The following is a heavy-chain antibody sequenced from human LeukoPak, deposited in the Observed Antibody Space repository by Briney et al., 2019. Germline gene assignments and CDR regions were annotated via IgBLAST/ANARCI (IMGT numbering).Heavy chain of an antibody. D-gene: IGHD5-18*01. CDR2: ISGSSSYI. J-gene: IGHJ4*02. Sequence: GGSLRLSCAASGFTFSRYSMNWVRQAPGKGLEWVSSISGSSSYIYYADSVKGRFTISRHNAKNSLYLQMNSLRAEDTAVYYCARGGSGYSYGKIDSWGQGILVTVSS. CDR1: GFTFSRYS. CDR3: ARGGSGYSYGKIDS. V-gene: IGHV3-21*01.